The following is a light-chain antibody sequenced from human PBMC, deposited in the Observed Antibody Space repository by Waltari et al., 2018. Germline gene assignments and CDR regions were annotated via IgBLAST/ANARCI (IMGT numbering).Light chain of an antibody. Sequence: QSVLTQPPSASGTPGQRVTISCSGSSSNIGSNIVNWYQQLPGTAPKLLIYSNDPGPAGGPDRVAGSKSGTSAYLAISGLHSEDEAEYYCAAWDDSLLGVFGGGTKLTVL. CDR3: AAWDDSLLGV. J-gene: IGLJ3*02. CDR1: SSNIGSNI. CDR2: SND. V-gene: IGLV1-44*01.